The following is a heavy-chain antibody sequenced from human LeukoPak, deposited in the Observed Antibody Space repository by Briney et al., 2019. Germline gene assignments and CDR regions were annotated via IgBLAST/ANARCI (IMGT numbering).Heavy chain of an antibody. V-gene: IGHV3-74*01. CDR1: GFTFSDYW. J-gene: IGHJ6*02. D-gene: IGHD2-2*02. CDR3: ARGKYPYSLDV. CDR2: TNSDETST. Sequence: GRSLRLSCAASGFTFSDYWMHWVRQAPGKGLVWVSGTNSDETSTIYADSVKGRFTISRDNAKNALYLQMNSLRAEDTALYYCARGKYPYSLDVWGQGTTASVSS.